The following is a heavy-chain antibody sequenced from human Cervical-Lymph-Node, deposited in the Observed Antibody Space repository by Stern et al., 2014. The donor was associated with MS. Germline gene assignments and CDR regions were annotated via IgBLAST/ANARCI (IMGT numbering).Heavy chain of an antibody. V-gene: IGHV3-23*04. CDR3: AKRSPTGSYYFDY. CDR2: VGTTT. CDR1: GFTFSSNA. D-gene: IGHD3-10*01. Sequence: EVHLVESGEGLVQPGGSLRLSCAASGFTFSSNAMSWVRQTPGKGQEWVSTVGTTTHYADSVKGRFTISRDNSKNTLYLQMNSLRAEDTAVYYCAKRSPTGSYYFDYWGQGTLVTVSS. J-gene: IGHJ4*02.